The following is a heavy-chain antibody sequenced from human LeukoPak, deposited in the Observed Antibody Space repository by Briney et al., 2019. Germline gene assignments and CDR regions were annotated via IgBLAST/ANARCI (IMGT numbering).Heavy chain of an antibody. CDR2: IYENGGTT. CDR3: ARFRTWGDKAFDY. Sequence: GGSLRLSCVGSGFTFRSHAMSWVRQAPEKGLEFVSGIYENGGTTYYADSVKGRSSISRDNSENTLYLQMDSLRAEDTAVYYCARFRTWGDKAFDYWGQGTLVTVSS. D-gene: IGHD2-21*02. CDR1: GFTFRSHA. J-gene: IGHJ4*02. V-gene: IGHV3-23*01.